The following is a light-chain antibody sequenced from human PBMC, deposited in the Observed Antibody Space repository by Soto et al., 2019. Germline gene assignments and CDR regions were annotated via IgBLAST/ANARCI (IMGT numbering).Light chain of an antibody. CDR2: EGS. CDR3: CSYAGSSTYV. CDR1: SGDVGSYNL. V-gene: IGLV2-23*01. Sequence: QSVLTRPASVSGSPGQSITISCTGTSGDVGSYNLVSWYQQHPGKAPKLMIYEGSKRPSGVSNRFSGSKSGNTASLTISGLQAEDEADYYCCSYAGSSTYVFXTGTKLTVL. J-gene: IGLJ1*01.